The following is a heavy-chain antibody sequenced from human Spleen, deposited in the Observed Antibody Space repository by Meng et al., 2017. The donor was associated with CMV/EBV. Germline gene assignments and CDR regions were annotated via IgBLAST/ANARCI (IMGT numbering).Heavy chain of an antibody. D-gene: IGHD3-10*01. J-gene: IGHJ6*02. CDR1: GFTFSDYA. CDR2: ISSSGSTI. V-gene: IGHV3-48*04. CDR3: ARDNRFYYGSANNYNTGSYQYHLGMDV. Sequence: GESLKISCAASGFTFSDYAMAWVRQAPGKGLEWVSYISSSGSTIYYADSVKGRFTISRDNAKNSLYLQMNSLRAEDTAVYYCARDNRFYYGSANNYNTGSYQYHLGMDVWGQGTTVTVSS.